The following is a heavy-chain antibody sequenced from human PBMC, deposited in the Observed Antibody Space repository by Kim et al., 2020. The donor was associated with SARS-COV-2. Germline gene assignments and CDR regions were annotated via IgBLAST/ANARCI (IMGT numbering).Heavy chain of an antibody. Sequence: ASVKVSCKTSGYYFRTFGISWVRQAPGQGLEWVGWINNQNGHTAYAQKVQGRVTATTDTSTSTAYLELRSLRSDDTAVYYCTREGLGGNYYSLDLDYWGQGSLVTVSS. D-gene: IGHD2-15*01. CDR3: TREGLGGNYYSLDLDY. V-gene: IGHV1-18*01. CDR2: INNQNGHT. J-gene: IGHJ4*02. CDR1: GYYFRTFG.